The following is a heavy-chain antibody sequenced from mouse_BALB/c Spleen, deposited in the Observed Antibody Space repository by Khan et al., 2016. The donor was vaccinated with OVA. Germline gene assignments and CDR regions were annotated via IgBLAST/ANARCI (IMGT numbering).Heavy chain of an antibody. V-gene: IGHV5-6*01. CDR2: ISSGGSYT. CDR1: GFTFSSYG. CDR3: ARQFITTATMDY. Sequence: EVELVESGGDLVKPGGSLKLSCAASGFTFSSYGMSWVRQTPDKRLEWVATISSGGSYTYYPDSVKGRFTISRDNAKNTLYLQMGSLKSEDTAMYYCARQFITTATMDYWGQGTSVTVSS. J-gene: IGHJ4*01. D-gene: IGHD1-2*01.